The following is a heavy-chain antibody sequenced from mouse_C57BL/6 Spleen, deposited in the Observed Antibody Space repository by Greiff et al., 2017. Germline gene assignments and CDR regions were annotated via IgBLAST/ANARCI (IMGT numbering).Heavy chain of an antibody. V-gene: IGHV1-55*01. Sequence: QVQLKQSGAELVKPGASVKMSCKASGYTFTSYWITWVKQRPGQGLEWIGDIYPGSGSTNYNEKFKSKATLTVDTSSSTAYMQLSSLTSEDSAVYYCARKKTTGKGYYFDYWGQGTTLTVSS. CDR3: ARKKTTGKGYYFDY. CDR2: IYPGSGST. D-gene: IGHD4-1*01. J-gene: IGHJ2*01. CDR1: GYTFTSYW.